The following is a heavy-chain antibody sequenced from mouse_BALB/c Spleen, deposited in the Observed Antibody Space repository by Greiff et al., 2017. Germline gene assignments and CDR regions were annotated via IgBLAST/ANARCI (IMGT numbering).Heavy chain of an antibody. CDR2: IFPGTGTT. Sequence: QVQLKQSGAELVKPGASVKLSCKTSGYTFTSYWIQWVKQRPGQGLGWIGEIFPGTGTTYYNEKFKGKATLTIDTSSSTAYMQLSSLTSEDSAVYFCAGLRRDAMDYWGQGTSVTVSS. CDR1: GYTFTSYW. V-gene: IGHV1S132*01. D-gene: IGHD2-12*01. J-gene: IGHJ4*01. CDR3: AGLRRDAMDY.